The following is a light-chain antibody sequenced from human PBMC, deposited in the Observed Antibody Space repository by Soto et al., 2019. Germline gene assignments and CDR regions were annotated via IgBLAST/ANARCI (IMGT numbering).Light chain of an antibody. V-gene: IGLV1-51*02. J-gene: IGLJ2*01. CDR3: GTWDSSLSAGV. CDR1: SSXIGNNY. CDR2: ENN. Sequence: QSVLTQPPSVSAXXXXKVXXXXXGXSSXIGNNYVSWYQQLPGTAPKLLIYENNKRPSGIPDRFSGSKSGTSATLGITGLQTGDEADYYCGTWDSSLSAGVFGGGTKLTVL.